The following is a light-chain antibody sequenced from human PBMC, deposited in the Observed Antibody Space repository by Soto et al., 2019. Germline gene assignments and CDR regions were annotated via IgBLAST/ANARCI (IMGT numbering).Light chain of an antibody. Sequence: QSALTQPASVSGSPGQSITISCTGTSSDVGGYNYDSWYQQHPGKAPKLMIYDVSNRPSGVSNRFSGSKSGNTASLTISGLQAEDEADYYCTSYTGSSTHVFGTGTKLTVL. CDR1: SSDVGGYNY. CDR3: TSYTGSSTHV. CDR2: DVS. V-gene: IGLV2-14*01. J-gene: IGLJ1*01.